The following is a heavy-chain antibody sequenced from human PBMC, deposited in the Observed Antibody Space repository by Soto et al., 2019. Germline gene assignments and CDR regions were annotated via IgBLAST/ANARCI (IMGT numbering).Heavy chain of an antibody. CDR1: GYSCTSYG. J-gene: IGHJ4*02. CDR3: ARAFVITFGAIIDPSFFDY. V-gene: IGHV5-51*01. CDR2: IYPGDSDS. Sequence: ESLRDSWKGSGYSCTSYGGGWVLQMPGKGLEWMGIIYPGDSDSRYSPSFQGQVTISADKSINTAYLHWSSLKASDSALYFCARAFVITFGAIIDPSFFDYWGQGTLVTVYS. D-gene: IGHD3-16*02.